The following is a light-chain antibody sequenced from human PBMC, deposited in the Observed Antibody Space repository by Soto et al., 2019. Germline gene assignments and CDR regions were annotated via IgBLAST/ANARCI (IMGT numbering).Light chain of an antibody. CDR3: HQYENWPQT. J-gene: IGKJ1*01. V-gene: IGKV3-15*01. Sequence: VLTQSPGALSLSPGQRAALSCRASQSISDTLAWYRQKPGQAPTLLIYNAARRSTGFPARFSGSGSGTEFTLTISSLQSEDFALYYCHQYENWPQTFGQGTKVDIK. CDR1: QSISDT. CDR2: NAA.